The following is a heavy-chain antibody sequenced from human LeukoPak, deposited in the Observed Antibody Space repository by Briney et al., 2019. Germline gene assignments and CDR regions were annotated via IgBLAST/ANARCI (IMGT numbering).Heavy chain of an antibody. J-gene: IGHJ4*02. CDR2: MNPNSGNT. CDR1: GYTFPSYD. V-gene: IGHV1-8*01. D-gene: IGHD4-17*01. CDR3: ARGPPGHDYGIRFWFY. Sequence: ASVKVSCKASGYTFPSYDINWVRQATGQGLEWMGWMNPNSGNTGYAQKFQGRVTMTRNTSISTAYMELSSLRSEETAVYYCARGPPGHDYGIRFWFYWGQGTLVTVSS.